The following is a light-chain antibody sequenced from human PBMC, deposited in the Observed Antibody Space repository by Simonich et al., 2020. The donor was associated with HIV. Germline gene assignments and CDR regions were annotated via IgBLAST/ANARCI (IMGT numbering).Light chain of an antibody. CDR3: QQYYSYPFT. CDR2: WAS. CDR1: QSFLNSSNNKNY. Sequence: DIVMTQSPDSLAVSLGERATINSKSSQSFLNSSNNKNYLAWYQQKPGQPPKLLIYWASTRESGVPDRFSGSGSGTDFTLTISCLQSEDFATYYCQQYYSYPFTFGPGTKVDIK. J-gene: IGKJ3*01. V-gene: IGKV4-1*01.